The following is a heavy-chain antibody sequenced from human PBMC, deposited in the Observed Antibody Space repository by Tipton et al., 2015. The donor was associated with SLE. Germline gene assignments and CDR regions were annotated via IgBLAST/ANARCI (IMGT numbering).Heavy chain of an antibody. V-gene: IGHV4-34*01. D-gene: IGHD3-22*01. CDR2: INDRGST. CDR3: ARRAYYDYSGYFDY. J-gene: IGHJ4*02. Sequence: TLSLTCAVYGGFFIGDFWNWIRLPPGKGLEWIGQINDRGSTNYNPSLKVRVTISVDTSKNQFSLNLNSVTAADTAVYYCARRAYYDYSGYFDYWGQGTLVTVSS. CDR1: GGFFIGDF.